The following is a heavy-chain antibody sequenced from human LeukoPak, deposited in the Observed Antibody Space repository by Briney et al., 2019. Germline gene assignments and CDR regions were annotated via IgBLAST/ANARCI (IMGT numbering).Heavy chain of an antibody. D-gene: IGHD3-10*01. V-gene: IGHV4-4*02. CDR1: GGSISSSNW. Sequence: SETLSLTCAVSGGSISSSNWWSCVRQPPGKGLEWIGEIYHSGSTNYNPSLKSRVTISVDKSKNQFALKLSSVTAADTAVYYCARDPMVRVTAFDIWGQGTMVTVSS. CDR2: IYHSGST. J-gene: IGHJ3*02. CDR3: ARDPMVRVTAFDI.